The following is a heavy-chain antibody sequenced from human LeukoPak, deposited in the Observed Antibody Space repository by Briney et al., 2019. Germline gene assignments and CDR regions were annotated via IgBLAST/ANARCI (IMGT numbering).Heavy chain of an antibody. V-gene: IGHV4-39*07. CDR1: GGSISNSGYY. CDR2: IYYSGGT. Sequence: PSETLSLTCTVSGGSISNSGYYWGWIRQPPGKGLEWIGSIYYSGGTYYNPSLKSRVTISVDTSKNEFSLKLSSVTAADTAFYFCARVGNWGSSGYWGQGTLVTVSS. CDR3: ARVGNWGSSGY. J-gene: IGHJ4*02. D-gene: IGHD7-27*01.